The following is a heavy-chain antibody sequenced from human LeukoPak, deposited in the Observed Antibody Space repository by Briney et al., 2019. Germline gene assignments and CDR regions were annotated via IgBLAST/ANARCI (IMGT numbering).Heavy chain of an antibody. CDR3: ARLSSASGWYGGRDY. CDR1: GGTFSSYA. J-gene: IGHJ4*02. CDR2: IIPIFGTA. Sequence: ASVKVSCKASGGTFSSYAISWVRQAPGQGHEWMGGIIPIFGTANYAQKFQGRVTITTDESTSTAYMELSSLRSEDTAVYYCARLSSASGWYGGRDYWGQGILVTVSS. D-gene: IGHD6-19*01. V-gene: IGHV1-69*05.